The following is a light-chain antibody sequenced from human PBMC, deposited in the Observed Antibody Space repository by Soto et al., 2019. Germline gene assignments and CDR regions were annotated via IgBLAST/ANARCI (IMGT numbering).Light chain of an antibody. CDR1: SSNIGSNY. CDR3: SSYTSSSTPVV. J-gene: IGLJ2*01. V-gene: IGLV1-47*01. Sequence: QSVLTQPPSASGTPGQRVTISCSGSSSNIGSNYVYWYQQLPGTAPKLLIYRNNQRPSGVPNRFSGSKSGNTASLTISGLQAEDEADYYCSSYTSSSTPVVFGGGTKVTVL. CDR2: RNN.